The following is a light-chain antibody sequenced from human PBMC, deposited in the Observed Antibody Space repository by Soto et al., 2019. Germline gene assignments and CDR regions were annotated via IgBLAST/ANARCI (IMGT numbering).Light chain of an antibody. V-gene: IGKV3-20*01. J-gene: IGKJ5*01. CDR1: QSVTNNY. CDR3: RQDGTSPIT. CDR2: GAS. Sequence: DIVFTKKKGPLSLSPGERATLSCRASQSVTNNYLAWYQQKPGQAPRLLIDGASSRATGVPDRFSGTGSGTDFTLTISRLEPEDFAVFYCRQDGTSPITFGQGPR.